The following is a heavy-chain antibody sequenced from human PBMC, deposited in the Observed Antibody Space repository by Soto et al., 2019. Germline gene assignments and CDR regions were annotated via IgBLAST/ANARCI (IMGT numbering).Heavy chain of an antibody. CDR1: GFTFSSYG. J-gene: IGHJ4*02. V-gene: IGHV3-30*18. D-gene: IGHD6-13*01. Sequence: QVQLVESGGGVVQPGRSLRLSCAASGFTFSSYGMHWVRQAPGKGLEWVAVISYDGSNKYYADSVKGRFTISRDNSKNTLYLQMNSLRAEDTAVYYCAKDRRGSSWFHPYFDYWGQGTLVTVSS. CDR3: AKDRRGSSWFHPYFDY. CDR2: ISYDGSNK.